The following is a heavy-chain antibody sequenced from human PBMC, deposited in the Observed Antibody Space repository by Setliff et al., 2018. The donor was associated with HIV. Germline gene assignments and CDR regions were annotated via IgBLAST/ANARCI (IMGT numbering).Heavy chain of an antibody. CDR2: IYTSGST. D-gene: IGHD1-26*01. CDR1: GGSISSYY. CDR3: AKPLTQWGVSPYHYAVDV. J-gene: IGHJ6*02. V-gene: IGHV4-4*07. Sequence: SETLSLTCTVSGGSISSYYWSWIRQPAGKGLEWIGRIYTSGSTNYNPSLKSRVTMSVDTSKNQFSLKLSSVTAADTAVYYCAKPLTQWGVSPYHYAVDVWGQGTTVTAP.